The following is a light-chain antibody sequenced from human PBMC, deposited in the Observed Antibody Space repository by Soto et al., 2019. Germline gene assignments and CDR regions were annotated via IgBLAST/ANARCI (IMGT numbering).Light chain of an antibody. CDR3: QQYSSLVT. CDR1: QTISTL. Sequence: IQMTQSPSTLCASVGDRVTITCQASQTISTLLAWYQHKPGKAPNLLIYDASSLESGVPSRFSGSGSGTEFTLTISSLQPDDSATYYCQQYSSLVTFGHGTKLEI. V-gene: IGKV1-5*01. J-gene: IGKJ2*01. CDR2: DAS.